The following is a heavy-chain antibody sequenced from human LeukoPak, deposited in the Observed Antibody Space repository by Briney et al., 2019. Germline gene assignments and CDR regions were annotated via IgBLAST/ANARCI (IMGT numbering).Heavy chain of an antibody. CDR2: IHHSGST. D-gene: IGHD2-2*01. Sequence: SETLSLTCTVSGGSISSGGYYWSWIRQPPGKGLEWIGYIHHSGSTYYNPSLKSRVTISVDRSKNQFSLKLSSVTAADTAVYYCARHVYCSGTSCYYYYYMDVWGKGTTVTVSS. J-gene: IGHJ6*03. V-gene: IGHV4-30-2*01. CDR3: ARHVYCSGTSCYYYYYMDV. CDR1: GGSISSGGYY.